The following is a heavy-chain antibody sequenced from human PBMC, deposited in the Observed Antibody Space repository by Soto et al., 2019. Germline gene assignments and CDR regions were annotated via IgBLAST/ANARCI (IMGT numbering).Heavy chain of an antibody. J-gene: IGHJ5*02. V-gene: IGHV3-74*01. CDR3: AREIYYGDYVRSSWFDP. Sequence: SLRLSCAASGFTFSSYWMHWVRQAPGKGLVWVSRINSDGSSTSYADSVKGRFTISRDNAKNTLYLQMNSLRAEDTAVYYCAREIYYGDYVRSSWFDPWGQGTLVTVSS. D-gene: IGHD4-17*01. CDR1: GFTFSSYW. CDR2: INSDGSST.